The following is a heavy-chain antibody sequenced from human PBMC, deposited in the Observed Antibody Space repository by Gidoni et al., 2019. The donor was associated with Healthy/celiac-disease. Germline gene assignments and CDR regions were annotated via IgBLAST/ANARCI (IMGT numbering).Heavy chain of an antibody. D-gene: IGHD3-10*01. Sequence: QLQLQESGPGLVKPSETLSLTCTVSGGSISSSSYYWGWIRQPPGKGLEWIGSIYYSGSTYYNPSLKRRVTISVDTSKNQFSLKLSSVTAADTAVYYCASRLSGVADYWGQGTLVTVSS. V-gene: IGHV4-39*01. J-gene: IGHJ4*02. CDR2: IYYSGST. CDR3: ASRLSGVADY. CDR1: GGSISSSSYY.